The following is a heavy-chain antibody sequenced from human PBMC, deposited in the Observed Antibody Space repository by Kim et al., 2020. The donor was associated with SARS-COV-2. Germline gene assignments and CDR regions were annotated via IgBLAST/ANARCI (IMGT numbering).Heavy chain of an antibody. V-gene: IGHV3-23*01. D-gene: IGHD3-10*01. CDR1: GFTFSSYA. Sequence: GGSLRLSCAASGFTFSSYAMSWVRQAPGKGLEWVSAISGSGGSTYYADSVKGRFTISRDNSKNTLYLQMNSLRAEDTAVYYCAKSSPPLGELINWFDPWGQGTLVTVSS. CDR2: ISGSGGST. J-gene: IGHJ5*02. CDR3: AKSSPPLGELINWFDP.